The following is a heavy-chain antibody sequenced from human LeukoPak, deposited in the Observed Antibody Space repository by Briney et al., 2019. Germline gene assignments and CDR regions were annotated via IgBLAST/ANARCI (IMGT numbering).Heavy chain of an antibody. V-gene: IGHV1-2*02. Sequence: ASVRVSCKASGYTFTGYYMHWVRPAPGQGLEWMGWINPNSGGTNYAQKFQGRVTMTRDTSISTAYMELSRLRSDDTAVYYCARVPSTVTTSYWGQGTLVTVSS. D-gene: IGHD4-17*01. CDR2: INPNSGGT. J-gene: IGHJ4*02. CDR1: GYTFTGYY. CDR3: ARVPSTVTTSY.